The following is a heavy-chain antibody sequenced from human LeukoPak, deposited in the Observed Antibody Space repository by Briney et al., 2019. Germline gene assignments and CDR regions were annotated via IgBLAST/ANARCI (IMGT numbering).Heavy chain of an antibody. CDR1: GFSVSGYW. V-gene: IGHV3-7*01. D-gene: IGHD6-13*01. CDR3: AREWQGGIAAAGTRIEGDY. CDR2: IKQDGSEK. J-gene: IGHJ4*02. Sequence: GGSLRLSCAVSGFSVSGYWMTWVRQAPGKGLEWVANIKQDGSEKNYVDSVKGRFTISRDNAENSLFIQRNSLRVEDTAVYYCAREWQGGIAAAGTRIEGDYWGQGTLVAVSS.